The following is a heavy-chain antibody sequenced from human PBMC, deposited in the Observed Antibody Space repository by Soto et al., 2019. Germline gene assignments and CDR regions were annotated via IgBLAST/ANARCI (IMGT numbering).Heavy chain of an antibody. CDR1: GFTFSSYA. CDR2: ISGSGGST. D-gene: IGHD6-13*01. J-gene: IGHJ6*02. Sequence: EVQLLESGGGLVQPGGSLRLSCAASGFTFSSYAMSWVRQAPGKGLEWVSAISGSGGSTYYADSVKGRFTISRDNSKNTLDLQMNSLRAEDTAVYYCAKSGSSWFLYGMDVWGQGTTVTVSS. V-gene: IGHV3-23*01. CDR3: AKSGSSWFLYGMDV.